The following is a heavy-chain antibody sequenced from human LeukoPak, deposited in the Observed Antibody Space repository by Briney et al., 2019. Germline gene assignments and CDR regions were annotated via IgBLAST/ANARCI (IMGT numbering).Heavy chain of an antibody. J-gene: IGHJ4*02. Sequence: ASVKVSCKASGGTFSSYGISWVRQAPGQGLEWMGWISAYNGNTNYAQKLQGRVTMTTDTSTSTAYMELRSLRSDDTAVYYCARDTFGELDGYWGQGTLVTVSS. CDR3: ARDTFGELDGY. CDR2: ISAYNGNT. V-gene: IGHV1-18*01. D-gene: IGHD3-10*01. CDR1: GGTFSSYG.